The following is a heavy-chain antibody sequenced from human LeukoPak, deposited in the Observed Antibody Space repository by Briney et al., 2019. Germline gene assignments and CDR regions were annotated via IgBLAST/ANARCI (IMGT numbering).Heavy chain of an antibody. V-gene: IGHV4-30-2*01. Sequence: SQTLSLTCTVSGGSISSGGYYWSWIRQPPGKGLEWIGYIYHSGSTYYDPSLKSRVTISVDRSKNQFSLKLSSVTAADTAVYYCARDGYCSSTSCSGDYWGQGTLVTVSS. CDR1: GGSISSGGYY. CDR2: IYHSGST. CDR3: ARDGYCSSTSCSGDY. D-gene: IGHD2-2*03. J-gene: IGHJ4*02.